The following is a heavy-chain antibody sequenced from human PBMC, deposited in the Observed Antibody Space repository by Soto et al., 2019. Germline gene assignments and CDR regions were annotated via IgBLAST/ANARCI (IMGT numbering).Heavy chain of an antibody. CDR2: MNPINGAT. V-gene: IGHV1-8*02. Sequence: QVQLVQSGAEVKQSGASVKVSCKASGYDFTAYDINWVRQASGQGLEWMGWMNPINGATGSARRFQGRVSMTRNTATGTAYLELTSLRSDDSAVYYCGRSPSPRAPAGGTPYYYAMDVWGQGTTVTVSS. D-gene: IGHD6-13*01. CDR3: GRSPSPRAPAGGTPYYYAMDV. CDR1: GYDFTAYD. J-gene: IGHJ6*02.